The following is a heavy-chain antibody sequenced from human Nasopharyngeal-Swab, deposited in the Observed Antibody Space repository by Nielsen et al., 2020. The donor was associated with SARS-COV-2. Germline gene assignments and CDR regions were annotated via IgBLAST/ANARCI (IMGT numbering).Heavy chain of an antibody. J-gene: IGHJ4*02. CDR3: AALTPVDY. CDR2: ISDSGGMT. V-gene: IGHV3-23*01. Sequence: GESLKISCAASGFTFSDYAMTWVRQAPGKGLEWVSIISDSGGMTKYADSVKGRFTISRDNAKNTLYLQMNSLRAEDTAVYYCAALTPVDYWGQGTLVTVSS. CDR1: GFTFSDYA.